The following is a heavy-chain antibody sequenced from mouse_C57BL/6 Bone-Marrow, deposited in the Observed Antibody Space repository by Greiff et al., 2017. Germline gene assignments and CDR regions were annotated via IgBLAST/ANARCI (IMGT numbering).Heavy chain of an antibody. V-gene: IGHV1-81*01. CDR1: GYTFTSSG. CDR3: ASFYDYGSSYDY. CDR2: IYPRSGNT. Sequence: VQLQESGAELARPGASVKLSCKASGYTFTSSGISWVKQRTGQGLEWIGEIYPRSGNTYYNEKFKGKATLTADKSSRTAYMELRSLTSEDSAVYVWASFYDYGSSYDYWGQGTTLTVSS. D-gene: IGHD1-1*01. J-gene: IGHJ2*01.